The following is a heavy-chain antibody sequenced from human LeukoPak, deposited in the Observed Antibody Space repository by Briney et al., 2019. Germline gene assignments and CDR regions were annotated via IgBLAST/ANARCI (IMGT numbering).Heavy chain of an antibody. Sequence: GGSLRLSCAASGFTVSSNYMSWVRQGPGKGLEWVSVIYSGGSTYYADSVKGRFTISRDNSKYTLFLQMNSLRAEDTAVYYCARGDYGSGSPYYYYYMDVWGKGTTVTISS. CDR3: ARGDYGSGSPYYYYYMDV. J-gene: IGHJ6*03. CDR2: IYSGGST. D-gene: IGHD3-10*01. V-gene: IGHV3-53*01. CDR1: GFTVSSNY.